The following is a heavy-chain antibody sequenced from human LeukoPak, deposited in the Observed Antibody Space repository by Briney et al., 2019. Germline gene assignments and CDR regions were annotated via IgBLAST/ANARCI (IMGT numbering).Heavy chain of an antibody. V-gene: IGHV6-1*01. D-gene: IGHD2-15*01. J-gene: IGHJ4*02. Sequence: SQTLSLTCVIAGDSVSSNTAAWNWIRQSPLRGLEWLGGTFYRSKWYNDYARSVKSRITISPDTSKNHFSLHLDSVTPEDTAMYYCARDGWPAFDYWGQGSLVTVSS. CDR1: GDSVSSNTAA. CDR2: TFYRSKWYN. CDR3: ARDGWPAFDY.